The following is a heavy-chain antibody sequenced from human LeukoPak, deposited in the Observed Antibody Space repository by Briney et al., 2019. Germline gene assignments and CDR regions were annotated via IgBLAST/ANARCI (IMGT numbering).Heavy chain of an antibody. V-gene: IGHV1-18*01. D-gene: IGHD2-15*01. CDR3: ARDCIGCHGFDY. CDR2: VSAYADDK. CDR1: SYTFITYG. J-gene: IGHJ4*02. Sequence: ASVKVSCNASSYTFITYGISWVRQAPGQGIEWMGWVSAYADDKNYVQKSQGRVRMTTDTSTSTAYIELRSLRSDDTAVYYCARDCIGCHGFDYWGQGTLVTVSS.